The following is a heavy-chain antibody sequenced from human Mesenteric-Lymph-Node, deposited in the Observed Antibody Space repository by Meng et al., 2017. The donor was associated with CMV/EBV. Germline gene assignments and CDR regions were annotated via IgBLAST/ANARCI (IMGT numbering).Heavy chain of an antibody. D-gene: IGHD3-16*01. Sequence: CKASGYTFAGYYIHWVRQAPGQGLEWMGRINPNSGGTNYAQKFQGRVTMTSDTSISTAYMELSRLRPDDTAVYYCASPQIGDHSFDYWGQGTLVTVSS. CDR1: GYTFAGYY. J-gene: IGHJ4*02. V-gene: IGHV1-2*06. CDR2: INPNSGGT. CDR3: ASPQIGDHSFDY.